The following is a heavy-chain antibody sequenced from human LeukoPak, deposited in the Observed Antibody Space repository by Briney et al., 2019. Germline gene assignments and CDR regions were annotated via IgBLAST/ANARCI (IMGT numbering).Heavy chain of an antibody. CDR2: ISIISSTI. J-gene: IGHJ4*02. Sequence: GGSLRLSCAASGFTFSSYHMNWVRQAPGKGLEWVSYISIISSTIYYADSVKGRFTISRDDAKNSVYLQVNSLRAEDTAVYYCARTYERELDYWGQGTLVTVSS. V-gene: IGHV3-48*01. CDR3: ARTYERELDY. D-gene: IGHD5-12*01. CDR1: GFTFSSYH.